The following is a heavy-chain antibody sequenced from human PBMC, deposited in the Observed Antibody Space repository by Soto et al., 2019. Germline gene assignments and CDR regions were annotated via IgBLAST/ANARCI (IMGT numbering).Heavy chain of an antibody. CDR3: ARGRDYYDSSGYYGPYYFDY. Sequence: SSETLSLTCAVYGGSFIGYYWSWIRQPPGKGLEWIGSIYHSGSTYYNPSLKSRVTISIDRSKNQFSLKLSSVTAADTAVYYCARGRDYYDSSGYYGPYYFDYWGQGTLVTVSS. CDR2: IYHSGST. V-gene: IGHV4-34*01. D-gene: IGHD3-22*01. CDR1: GGSFIGYY. J-gene: IGHJ4*02.